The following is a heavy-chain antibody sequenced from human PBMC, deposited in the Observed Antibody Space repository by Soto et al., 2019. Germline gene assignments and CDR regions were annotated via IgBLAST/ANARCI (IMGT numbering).Heavy chain of an antibody. CDR3: TTDRTPMVRGVTLRG. Sequence: EVHLVESGGGLVKPGGSLRLSCAASGFTFSNAWMNWVRQDPGKGLEWVGRIKSKTDGGTTDYAAPVKGRFTISRDDSKNTLYLHMNSLKTDDTAVYYYTTDRTPMVRGVTLRGWGQGTLVTVSS. J-gene: IGHJ4*02. CDR2: IKSKTDGGTT. D-gene: IGHD3-10*01. V-gene: IGHV3-15*07. CDR1: GFTFSNAW.